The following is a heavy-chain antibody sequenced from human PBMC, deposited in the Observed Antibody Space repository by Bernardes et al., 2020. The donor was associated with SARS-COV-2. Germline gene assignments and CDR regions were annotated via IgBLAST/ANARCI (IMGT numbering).Heavy chain of an antibody. CDR1: GFTFSSYA. J-gene: IGHJ5*02. CDR2: ISGSGGST. CDR3: AKDVGVVPGNWFDP. Sequence: GESLFLSCAASGFTFSSYAMSWVRQAPGKGLEWVSAISGSGGSTYYADSVKGRFTISRDNSKNTLYLQMNSLRAEDTAVYYCAKDVGVVPGNWFDPWGQGTLVTVSS. V-gene: IGHV3-23*01. D-gene: IGHD2-2*01.